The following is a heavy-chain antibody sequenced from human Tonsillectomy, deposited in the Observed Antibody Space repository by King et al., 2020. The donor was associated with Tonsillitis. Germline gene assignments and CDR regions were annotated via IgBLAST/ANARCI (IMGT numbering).Heavy chain of an antibody. CDR1: GFSFKSSW. Sequence: VQLVESGGGLVQPGGSLRLSCTASGFSFKSSWMSWVRQAPGKGLEWMANIRQDGGEKYYLDSVRGRFTISRDNAKNSLYLEMYRLRVEDTAVYYCATHQGGGSFDDWGQGTLVTVSS. V-gene: IGHV3-7*03. D-gene: IGHD2-15*01. CDR2: IRQDGGEK. J-gene: IGHJ4*02. CDR3: ATHQGGGSFDD.